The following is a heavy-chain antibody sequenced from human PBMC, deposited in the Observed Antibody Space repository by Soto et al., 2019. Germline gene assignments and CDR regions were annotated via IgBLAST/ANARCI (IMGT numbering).Heavy chain of an antibody. D-gene: IGHD1-26*01. CDR3: ATQEVGGSYVYTFDP. V-gene: IGHV4-39*01. J-gene: IGHJ5*02. CDR2: IYYSGST. Sequence: SATLSLTCTVSGASITSSSYYSGWIRQPPGKGLEWIGSIYYSGSTYYNPSLKSRVTISVDTSKNQFSLKLSSVTAADTAVYYCATQEVGGSYVYTFDPWGQGTLVTVS. CDR1: GASITSSSYY.